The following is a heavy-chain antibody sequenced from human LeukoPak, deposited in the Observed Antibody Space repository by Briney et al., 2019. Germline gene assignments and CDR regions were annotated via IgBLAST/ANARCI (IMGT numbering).Heavy chain of an antibody. D-gene: IGHD5-18*01. CDR2: INPNSGGT. CDR1: GYTFTGYY. Sequence: ASVKVSCKASGYTFTGYYMHWVRQAPGQGLEWMGWINPNSGGTNYAQKFQGRVTMTRDTSNSTAYMELSRLRSDDTAVYYCARVQAAWDTAMDYWYFDLWGRGTLVTVSS. V-gene: IGHV1-2*02. J-gene: IGHJ2*01. CDR3: ARVQAAWDTAMDYWYFDL.